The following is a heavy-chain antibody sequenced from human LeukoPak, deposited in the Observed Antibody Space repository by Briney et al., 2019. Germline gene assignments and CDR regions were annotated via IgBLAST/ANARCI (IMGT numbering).Heavy chain of an antibody. CDR2: IYTSGST. Sequence: SETLSLTCTVSGNSISSGDNYWSWIRQPAGKGLEWIGRIYTSGSTNYNPSLKSRVTISGDTSKNQFSLRLSSVTAADTAVYYCARYGSGSYSGWFDPWGQGTLVTVSS. J-gene: IGHJ5*02. V-gene: IGHV4-61*02. CDR3: ARYGSGSYSGWFDP. D-gene: IGHD3-10*01. CDR1: GNSISSGDNY.